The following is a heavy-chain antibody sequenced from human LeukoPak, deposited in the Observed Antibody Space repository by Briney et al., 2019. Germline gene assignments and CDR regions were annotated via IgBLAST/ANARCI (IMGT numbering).Heavy chain of an antibody. CDR1: GFTVSSKY. Sequence: PGGSLRLSCAASGFTVSSKYMSWVRQAPGKGLEWVSLLYSGETTYYADSVKGRFTISRDNSKNTLYLQMNSLRAEDTAMYYCARLGSYYDMDVWGPGTTVTVSS. V-gene: IGHV3-53*01. D-gene: IGHD3-10*01. CDR2: LYSGETT. CDR3: ARLGSYYDMDV. J-gene: IGHJ6*02.